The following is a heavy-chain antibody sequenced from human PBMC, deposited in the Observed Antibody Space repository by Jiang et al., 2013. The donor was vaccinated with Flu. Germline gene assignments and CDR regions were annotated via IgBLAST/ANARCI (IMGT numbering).Heavy chain of an antibody. Sequence: SGAEVKKPGSSVMVSCKASGDTFSSQIISWVRQAPGQGLEWMGRIIPTLGIPKYAQRFQDRLTITADRSTNTTYMELSGLRSGDRAIYYCASLSMLGRLDVFDIWGPGTMVTVSS. CDR1: GDTFSSQI. CDR2: IIPTLGIP. V-gene: IGHV1-69*04. J-gene: IGHJ3*02. D-gene: IGHD2-8*01. CDR3: ASLSMLGRLDVFDI.